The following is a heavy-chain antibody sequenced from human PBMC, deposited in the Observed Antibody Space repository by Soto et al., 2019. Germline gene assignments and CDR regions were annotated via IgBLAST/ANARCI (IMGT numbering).Heavy chain of an antibody. D-gene: IGHD3-10*02. J-gene: IGHJ4*02. CDR3: AHVFTSLAPFDS. V-gene: IGHV2-5*02. CDR2: IYWDEDK. CDR1: GFSLSTSGVG. Sequence: QITLKESGPTLVKPTQTLTLTCTFSGFSLSTSGVGVGWIRQPPGKALEWLGFIYWDEDKRYSPSPKSRLTITKDTSKSQVVLTMTNMDPVDTATYYCAHVFTSLAPFDSWGQGTLVTVSA.